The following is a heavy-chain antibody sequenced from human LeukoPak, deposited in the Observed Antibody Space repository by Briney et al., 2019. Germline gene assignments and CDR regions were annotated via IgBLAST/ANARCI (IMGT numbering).Heavy chain of an antibody. Sequence: PGGSLRLSCAASGFTFSSYSMNWVRQAPGKGLEWDSSISSSSSYIYYADSVKGRFTISRDNAKNSLYLQMNSLRAEDTAVYYCARGDDYGDYRLDYWGQGTLVTVSS. D-gene: IGHD4-17*01. CDR2: ISSSSSYI. CDR3: ARGDDYGDYRLDY. J-gene: IGHJ4*02. V-gene: IGHV3-21*01. CDR1: GFTFSSYS.